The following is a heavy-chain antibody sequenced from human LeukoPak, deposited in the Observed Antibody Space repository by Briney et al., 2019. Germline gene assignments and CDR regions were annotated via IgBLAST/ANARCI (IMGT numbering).Heavy chain of an antibody. CDR3: ACTRGSGSYYPSGY. CDR1: VYTLTQLS. D-gene: IGHD3-10*01. V-gene: IGHV1-24*01. Sequence: ASVNVSCKVSVYTLTQLSMHWVRQAPGKRREWMGGFDPEDGETIYAQKFHGRVTMTEDTSTDTAYMELSSLRSEDTAVYYCACTRGSGSYYPSGYWGQGTLVTVS. J-gene: IGHJ4*02. CDR2: FDPEDGET.